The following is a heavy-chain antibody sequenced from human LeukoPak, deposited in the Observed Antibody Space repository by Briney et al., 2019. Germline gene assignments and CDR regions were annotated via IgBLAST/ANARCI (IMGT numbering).Heavy chain of an antibody. CDR1: GGTFSSYA. Sequence: SVKVSCKASGGTFSSYAVSWVRQAPGQGLEWMGGIIPIFGTANYAQKFQGRVTITTDESTSTAYMELSSLRSEDTAVYYCARAAYSGSYLEIRFDYWGQGTLVTVSS. J-gene: IGHJ4*02. CDR2: IIPIFGTA. D-gene: IGHD1-26*01. CDR3: ARAAYSGSYLEIRFDY. V-gene: IGHV1-69*05.